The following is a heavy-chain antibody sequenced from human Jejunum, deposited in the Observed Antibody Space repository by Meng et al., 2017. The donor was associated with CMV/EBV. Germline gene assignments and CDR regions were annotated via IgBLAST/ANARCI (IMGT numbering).Heavy chain of an antibody. CDR3: AKGCTTFCYYIDY. CDR2: ISSDGSNE. D-gene: IGHD2/OR15-2a*01. J-gene: IGHJ4*02. Sequence: SGFIFSNYSMHWVRQAPGKGLEWVAIISSDGSNEHYADSVKGRFAISRDNSKNTLYLQLNSLRAEDTAVYYCAKGCTTFCYYIDYWGRGTLVTVSS. V-gene: IGHV3-33*06. CDR1: GFIFSNYS.